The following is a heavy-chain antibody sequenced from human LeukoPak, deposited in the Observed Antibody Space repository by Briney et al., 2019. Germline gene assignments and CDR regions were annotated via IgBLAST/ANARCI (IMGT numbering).Heavy chain of an antibody. Sequence: GGSLRLSCAASGFIFSNAFMTWVRQAPGKGLEWVGRIKSKTEGGTIDYAAPVKGRFTISRDDSKNMVYLQMNSLKTEDTAVYYCTTDAGYSSGWYNYWGQGILVTVSS. J-gene: IGHJ4*02. CDR2: IKSKTEGGTI. V-gene: IGHV3-15*01. CDR3: TTDAGYSSGWYNY. D-gene: IGHD6-19*01. CDR1: GFIFSNAF.